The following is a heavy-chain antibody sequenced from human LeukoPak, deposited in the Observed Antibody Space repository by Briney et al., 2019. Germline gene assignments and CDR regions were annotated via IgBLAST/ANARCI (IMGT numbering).Heavy chain of an antibody. V-gene: IGHV3-7*01. CDR1: GLTLGPYW. CDR3: TSWGDTTAEYFQR. Sequence: PGGSLGFSGAASGLTLGPYWLTWSGQGQGRGLGWLPNIKQDGSEKYYVDSVKGRFTISRDNAQNSMYLQMNSLRVEDTAVYYCTSWGDTTAEYFQRWGQGTLVTVSS. CDR2: IKQDGSEK. J-gene: IGHJ1*01. D-gene: IGHD2-21*02.